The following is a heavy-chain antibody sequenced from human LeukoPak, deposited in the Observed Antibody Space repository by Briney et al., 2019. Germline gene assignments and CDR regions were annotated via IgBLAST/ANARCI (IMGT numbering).Heavy chain of an antibody. CDR2: ISAYNGNT. CDR1: GYTLTSYG. D-gene: IGHD6-13*01. V-gene: IGHV1-18*01. Sequence: ASVKVSCKASGYTLTSYGISWVRQAPGQGLEWMGWISAYNGNTNYAQKLQGRVTMTTDTSTSTAYMELRSLRSDDTAVYYCASIHIAAAGTGSWFDPWGQGTLVTVSS. J-gene: IGHJ5*02. CDR3: ASIHIAAAGTGSWFDP.